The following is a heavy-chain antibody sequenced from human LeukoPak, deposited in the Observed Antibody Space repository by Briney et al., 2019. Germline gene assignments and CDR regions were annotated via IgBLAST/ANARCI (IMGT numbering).Heavy chain of an antibody. J-gene: IGHJ4*02. D-gene: IGHD5-12*01. CDR1: GYTFISYG. V-gene: IGHV1-18*01. CDR3: ARQRYSGYDYSFDY. CDR2: YSAYNANT. Sequence: ASVKVSCKASGYTFISYGISWVRRAPGQGLEWMGWYSAYNANTNYAQKLQGRVTMTTDTSTTTAYMELRSLRSDDTAVYYCARQRYSGYDYSFDYWGPGTLVTASS.